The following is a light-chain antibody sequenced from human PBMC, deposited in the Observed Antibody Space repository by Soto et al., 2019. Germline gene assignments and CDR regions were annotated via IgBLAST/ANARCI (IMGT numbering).Light chain of an antibody. V-gene: IGKV1-17*01. CDR3: QHHNGYPLT. CDR2: VAS. Sequence: DIQMTQSPASLSASVPDRVTITCGASRYIRTALSWYQHRPGQAPKVLICVASSLQSGVPSRFSSSGSRTEFTLTISSLQPEDFATYYCQHHNGYPLTFGGGTKVDIK. CDR1: RYIRTA. J-gene: IGKJ4*01.